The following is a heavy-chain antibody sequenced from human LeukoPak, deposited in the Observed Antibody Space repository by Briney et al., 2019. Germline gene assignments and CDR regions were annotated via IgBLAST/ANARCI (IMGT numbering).Heavy chain of an antibody. D-gene: IGHD6-13*01. J-gene: IGHJ4*02. CDR2: VSGSGGTT. Sequence: PGGSLRLSCAASGFTFSSYGMSWVRQAPGKGLEWVSAVSGSGGTTYYADSVKGRFTISRDNSKNTLYLQMNSLRSDDTAVYYCARSSRYSSSWYLDYWGQGTLVTVSS. CDR3: ARSSRYSSSWYLDY. CDR1: GFTFSSYG. V-gene: IGHV3-23*01.